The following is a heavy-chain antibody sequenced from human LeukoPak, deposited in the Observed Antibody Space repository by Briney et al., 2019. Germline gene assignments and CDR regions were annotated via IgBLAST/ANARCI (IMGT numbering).Heavy chain of an antibody. CDR1: GLTFSSFA. CDR3: ARETYYDILTGSITPFDY. V-gene: IGHV3-23*01. CDR2: ISGSGGRT. Sequence: GGSLRLSCAASGLTFSSFAMSWVRQAPGKGLEWVSVISGSGGRTYYADSVKGRFTISRDNSKNTLYLQMNSLRAEDTAVYYCARETYYDILTGSITPFDYWGQGTLVTVSS. J-gene: IGHJ4*02. D-gene: IGHD3-9*01.